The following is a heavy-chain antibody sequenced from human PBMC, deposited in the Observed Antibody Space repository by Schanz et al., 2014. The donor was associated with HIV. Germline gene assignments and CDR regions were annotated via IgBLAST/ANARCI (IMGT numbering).Heavy chain of an antibody. CDR3: EKDLLSRYCSGGSCYSSY. J-gene: IGHJ4*02. CDR2: ISDSGDTT. V-gene: IGHV3-23*04. D-gene: IGHD2-15*01. CDR1: GFTSSSYA. Sequence: VQLVESGGGVVQPGRSLRLSCVASGFTSSSYAMYWARQAPRKGLEWISAISDSGDTTYYADSVKGRFTISRDNSKNTVYLQMDSLRAEDTAVYYCEKDLLSRYCSGGSCYSSYWGQGTLVTVSS.